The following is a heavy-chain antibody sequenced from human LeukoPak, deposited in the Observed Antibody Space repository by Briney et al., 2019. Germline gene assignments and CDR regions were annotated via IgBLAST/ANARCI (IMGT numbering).Heavy chain of an antibody. CDR3: ARDPLRGHSSGYYYNWFDP. V-gene: IGHV1-2*02. CDR1: GYTFTGYY. D-gene: IGHD3-22*01. J-gene: IGHJ5*02. Sequence: ASVKVSCKASGYTFTGYYMHWVRQAPGQGLEWMGWINPNSGGTNYAQKFQGRVTMTRDTSISTAYMELSRLRSDDTAVYYCARDPLRGHSSGYYYNWFDPWGQGTLVTVSS. CDR2: INPNSGGT.